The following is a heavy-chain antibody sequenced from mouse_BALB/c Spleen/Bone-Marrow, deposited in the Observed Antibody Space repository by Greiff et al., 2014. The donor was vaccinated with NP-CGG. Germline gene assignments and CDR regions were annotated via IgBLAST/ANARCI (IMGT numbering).Heavy chain of an antibody. CDR2: INPSTGYT. D-gene: IGHD1-1*01. CDR1: GYTFTNYW. Sequence: VQLQQSGAELAKPGASVKMSCKASGYTFTNYWMHWLKQRPGQGLEWIGYINPSTGYTEYNQKFKDKATLTADKSSSTAYMQLSSLTSEDSAVYYCARIYYYGRDYWGQGTTLTVSS. CDR3: ARIYYYGRDY. V-gene: IGHV1-7*01. J-gene: IGHJ2*01.